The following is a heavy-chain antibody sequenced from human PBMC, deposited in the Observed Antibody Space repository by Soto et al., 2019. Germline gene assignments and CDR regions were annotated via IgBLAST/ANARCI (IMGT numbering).Heavy chain of an antibody. CDR1: GFTFSSYG. Sequence: QVQLVESGGGVVQPGRSLRLSCAASGFTFSSYGMHWVRQAPGKGLEWVAVISYDGSNKYYADSVKGRFTISRDNSKNTLYLQMNSLRAEDTAVYYCANNKEDTAMVDYWGQGTLVTVSS. CDR2: ISYDGSNK. D-gene: IGHD5-18*01. CDR3: ANNKEDTAMVDY. V-gene: IGHV3-30*18. J-gene: IGHJ4*02.